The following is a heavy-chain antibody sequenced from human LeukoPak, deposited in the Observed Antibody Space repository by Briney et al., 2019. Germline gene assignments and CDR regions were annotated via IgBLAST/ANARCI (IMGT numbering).Heavy chain of an antibody. J-gene: IGHJ4*02. CDR1: GFTFDDYA. V-gene: IGHV3-9*01. CDR3: AKESVGYYYDSSVYFDC. D-gene: IGHD3-22*01. CDR2: ISWNSGSI. Sequence: GGSLRLSCAASGFTFDDYAMHWVRQAPGKGLEWVSGISWNSGSIGYADSVKGRFTISRDNAKNSLYLQMNSLRAEDTALYYCAKESVGYYYDSSVYFDCWGQGTLVTVSS.